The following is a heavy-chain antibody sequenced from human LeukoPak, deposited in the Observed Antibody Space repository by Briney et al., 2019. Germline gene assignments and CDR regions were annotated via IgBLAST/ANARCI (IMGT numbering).Heavy chain of an antibody. CDR1: GFTFSNYY. V-gene: IGHV3-11*06. D-gene: IGHD3-22*01. CDR2: ISGSSGST. CDR3: ARDQGENYDSSGYYPY. J-gene: IGHJ4*02. Sequence: PVGSLRLSCAASGFTFSNYYMSWIRQAPGKGLEWVSYISGSSGSTNYADSVMGRFTISRDNGKNSLYLQMNSLRAEDTAVYYCARDQGENYDSSGYYPYWGQGTLVTVSS.